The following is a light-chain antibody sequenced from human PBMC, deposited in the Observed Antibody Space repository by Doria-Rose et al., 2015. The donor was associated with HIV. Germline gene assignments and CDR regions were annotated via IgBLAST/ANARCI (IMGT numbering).Light chain of an antibody. CDR2: DGS. CDR1: QSFSSTC. J-gene: IGKJ1*01. Sequence: TQSPGTLSLSPGERATLSCRASQSFSSTCLAWHQQKPGQAPSLLIYDGSTRATGIPDRFSASGSGTDFTLTINRLEPEDFAPYYCLQYGTSWTFGQGTKVEI. V-gene: IGKV3-20*01. CDR3: LQYGTSWT.